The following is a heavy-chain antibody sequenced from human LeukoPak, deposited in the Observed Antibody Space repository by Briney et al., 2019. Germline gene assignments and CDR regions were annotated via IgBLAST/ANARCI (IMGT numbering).Heavy chain of an antibody. D-gene: IGHD3-10*01. Sequence: SETLSLTCAVYGGSFSSYYWGWIRQPPGKGLEWIGSIYYSGSTYYNPSLKSRVTISVDTSKNQFSLKLSSVTAADTAVYYCARLRSLLWFGELNDWGQGTLVTVSS. V-gene: IGHV4-39*01. J-gene: IGHJ4*02. CDR1: GGSFSSYY. CDR3: ARLRSLLWFGELND. CDR2: IYYSGST.